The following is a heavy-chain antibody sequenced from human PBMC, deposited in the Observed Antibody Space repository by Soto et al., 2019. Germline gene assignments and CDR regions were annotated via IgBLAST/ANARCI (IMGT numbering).Heavy chain of an antibody. V-gene: IGHV4-59*01. CDR1: GGSISSYY. J-gene: IGHJ4*02. D-gene: IGHD3-22*01. CDR2: IYYSGST. Sequence: PSETLSLTRTVSGGSISSYYLSWIRQPPGKGLEWIGYIYYSGSTNYNPSLKSRVTISVDTSKNQFSLKLSSVTAADTAVYYCARGPPYYYDSSGYYGFDYWGQGTLVTVSS. CDR3: ARGPPYYYDSSGYYGFDY.